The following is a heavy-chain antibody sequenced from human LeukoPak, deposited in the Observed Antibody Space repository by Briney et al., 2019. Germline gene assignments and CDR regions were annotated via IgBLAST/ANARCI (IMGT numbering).Heavy chain of an antibody. CDR1: GFPVSINS. CDR2: INHSGST. J-gene: IGHJ4*02. CDR3: ARRSYYYGSGSYYPLDY. V-gene: IGHV4-34*01. Sequence: PGGSLRLSCTVSGFPVSINSMSWIRQPPGKGLEWIGEINHSGSTNYNPSLKSRVTISVDTSKNQFSLKLSSVTAADTAVYYCARRSYYYGSGSYYPLDYWGQGTLVTVSS. D-gene: IGHD3-10*01.